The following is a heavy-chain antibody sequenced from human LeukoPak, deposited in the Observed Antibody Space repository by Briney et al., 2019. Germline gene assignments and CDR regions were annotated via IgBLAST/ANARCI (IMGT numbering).Heavy chain of an antibody. CDR1: GFTFTSHW. Sequence: GGSLRLSCAASGFTFTSHWMSWVRQAPGKGLEWVARMNLDGSEKYYVDSVKGRFTISRDNAKTSLYLEMNSLRAEDTAVYYCARDATYCTNGVCYTRFDYWGQGALVTVSS. CDR2: MNLDGSEK. D-gene: IGHD2-8*01. CDR3: ARDATYCTNGVCYTRFDY. J-gene: IGHJ4*02. V-gene: IGHV3-7*01.